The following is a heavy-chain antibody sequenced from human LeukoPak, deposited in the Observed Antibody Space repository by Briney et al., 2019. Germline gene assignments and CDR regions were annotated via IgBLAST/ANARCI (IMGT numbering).Heavy chain of an antibody. CDR2: IWYDGSNK. D-gene: IGHD6-19*01. J-gene: IGHJ4*02. V-gene: IGHV3-33*01. CDR3: ASEGGWYVLDD. Sequence: WVAVIWYDGSNKYYADSVKGRCTISRDNSKNTLYLQMNSLRAEDTAVYYCASEGGWYVLDDWGQGTLVTVSS.